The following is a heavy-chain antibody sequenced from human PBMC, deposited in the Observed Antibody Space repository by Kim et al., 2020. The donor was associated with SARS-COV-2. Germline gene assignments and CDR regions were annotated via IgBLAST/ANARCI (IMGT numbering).Heavy chain of an antibody. Sequence: SETLSLTCTVSGGSISSSSYYWGWIRQPPGKGLEWIGCIYYSGSTYYNPSLKSRVTISVDTSKNQFSLKLSSVTAADTAVYYCARHLAVAGTFVGAFDIWGQGTMVTVSS. D-gene: IGHD6-19*01. CDR3: ARHLAVAGTFVGAFDI. V-gene: IGHV4-39*01. CDR2: IYYSGST. CDR1: GGSISSSSYY. J-gene: IGHJ3*02.